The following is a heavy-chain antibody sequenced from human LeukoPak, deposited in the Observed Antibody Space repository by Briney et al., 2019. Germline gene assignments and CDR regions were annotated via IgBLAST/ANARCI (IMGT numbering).Heavy chain of an antibody. CDR2: IYYSGST. J-gene: IGHJ1*01. D-gene: IGHD2-15*01. Sequence: SETLSLTCTVSGGSISSYYWSWIRQPPGKGLEWIGYIYYSGSTNYNPSLKSRVTISVDTSKNQFSLKLSSVTAADTAVYYCAREGWRYCSGCSCYSQYFQHWGQGTLVTVSS. CDR3: AREGWRYCSGCSCYSQYFQH. CDR1: GGSISSYY. V-gene: IGHV4-59*01.